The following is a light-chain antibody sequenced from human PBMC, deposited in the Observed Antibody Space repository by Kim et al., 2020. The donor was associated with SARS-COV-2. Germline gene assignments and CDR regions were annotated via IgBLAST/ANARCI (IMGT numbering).Light chain of an antibody. V-gene: IGLV3-1*01. CDR3: QAWDSSTGV. CDR1: KLGDKY. Sequence: ASPGQTASITCTGDKLGDKYACWYQQKPGQSPVLVIYQDTKRPSGIPVRFSGSNSGNTATLTISGTQAMDEADYYCQAWDSSTGVFGGGTQLTVL. J-gene: IGLJ2*01. CDR2: QDT.